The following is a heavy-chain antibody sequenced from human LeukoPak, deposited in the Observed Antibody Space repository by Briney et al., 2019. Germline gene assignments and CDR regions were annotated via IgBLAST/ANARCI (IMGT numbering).Heavy chain of an antibody. CDR2: IYYSGST. CDR1: GGSISSHY. J-gene: IGHJ5*02. Sequence: PSETLSLTCTVSGGSISSHYWSWIRQPPGKGLEWIGNIYYSGSTNYNPSLKSRVTISVDTSKNQFSLKLSSVTAADTAVYYCARVDGDCSSTSCYNWFDPWGQGTLVTVSS. D-gene: IGHD2-2*01. V-gene: IGHV4-59*11. CDR3: ARVDGDCSSTSCYNWFDP.